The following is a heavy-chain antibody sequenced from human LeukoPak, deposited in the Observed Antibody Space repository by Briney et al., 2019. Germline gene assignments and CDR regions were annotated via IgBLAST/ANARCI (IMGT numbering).Heavy chain of an antibody. D-gene: IGHD3-10*01. CDR2: MNPNSGGT. CDR3: ARDRLWFGELSYYYMDV. V-gene: IGHV1-2*02. Sequence: ASVKVSCKASGYTFIGYYTHWVRQAPGQGLEYMGWMNPNSGGTNYAQNFQGRVTMARDTSISTAYMELSRLRSDDTAIYYCARDRLWFGELSYYYMDVWGKGTTVTISS. CDR1: GYTFIGYY. J-gene: IGHJ6*03.